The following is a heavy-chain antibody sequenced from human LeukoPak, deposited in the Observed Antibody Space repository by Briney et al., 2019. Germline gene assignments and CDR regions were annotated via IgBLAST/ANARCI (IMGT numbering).Heavy chain of an antibody. CDR3: ARRVYNYGYYFDY. Sequence: GESLKISCKGSEYSFTSYWIGWVRQMPGKGLEWMGIIYPGDSDTRYSPSFQGQVTISADKSISTAHLQWSSLKASDTAMYYCARRVYNYGYYFDYCGQGTLVTVSA. D-gene: IGHD3-10*01. J-gene: IGHJ4*02. CDR2: IYPGDSDT. CDR1: EYSFTSYW. V-gene: IGHV5-51*01.